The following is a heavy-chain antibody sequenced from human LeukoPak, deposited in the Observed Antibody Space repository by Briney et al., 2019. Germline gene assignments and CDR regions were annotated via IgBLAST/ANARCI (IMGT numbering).Heavy chain of an antibody. Sequence: GGSLRLSCAASGFTFSSYGMHWVRQAPDKGLEWVAVIWYDGSNKYYADSVKGRFTISRDNSKNTLYLQMNSQRAEDTAVYYCARDLVGTTKHYYYGMDVWGKGTTVTVSS. CDR2: IWYDGSNK. D-gene: IGHD1-1*01. CDR1: GFTFSSYG. V-gene: IGHV3-33*01. J-gene: IGHJ6*04. CDR3: ARDLVGTTKHYYYGMDV.